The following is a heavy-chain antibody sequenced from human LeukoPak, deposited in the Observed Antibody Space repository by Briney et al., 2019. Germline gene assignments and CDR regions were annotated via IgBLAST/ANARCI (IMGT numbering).Heavy chain of an antibody. CDR3: ARTIKSGNYYWFDP. D-gene: IGHD1-26*01. Sequence: PGRSLTLSCAASGFTFSSFGMHWVRQAPGKGLEWVAVIWYDASNKYYVDSVKGRFTISRDNSKNTLYLQMNSLRDDDTAVYYCARTIKSGNYYWFDPWGQGTLVTVSS. J-gene: IGHJ5*02. CDR1: GFTFSSFG. V-gene: IGHV3-33*01. CDR2: IWYDASNK.